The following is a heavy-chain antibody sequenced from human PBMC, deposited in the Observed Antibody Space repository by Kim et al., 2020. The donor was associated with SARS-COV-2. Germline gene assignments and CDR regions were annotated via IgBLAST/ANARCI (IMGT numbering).Heavy chain of an antibody. V-gene: IGHV4-59*09. CDR3: ARGEYSSGWYYY. D-gene: IGHD6-19*01. J-gene: IGHJ4*02. Sequence: NYNPPLKSRVTLSVDPSKNQFSLKLSSVTAADTAVYYCARGEYSSGWYYYWGQGTLVTVSS.